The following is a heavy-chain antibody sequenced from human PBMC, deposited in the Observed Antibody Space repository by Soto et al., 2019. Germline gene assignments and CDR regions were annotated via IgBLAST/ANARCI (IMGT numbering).Heavy chain of an antibody. V-gene: IGHV4-59*01. J-gene: IGHJ5*02. D-gene: IGHD3-16*01. CDR1: GGSISSYA. Sequence: SETLSLTCTVSGGSISSYAWSWIRQPPRKALQWIGYIYYSGGTKYNPSLKSRVTISVAPSQNQCSLKLSFVTAADTAVHYCAKAWVGGSWSRFGPWGKGTRGTVSS. CDR3: AKAWVGGSWSRFGP. CDR2: IYYSGGT.